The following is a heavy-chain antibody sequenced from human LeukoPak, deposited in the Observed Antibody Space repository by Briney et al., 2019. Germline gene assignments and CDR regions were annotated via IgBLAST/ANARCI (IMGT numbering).Heavy chain of an antibody. CDR2: IRSEANSYAT. CDR1: EFNFGVFT. V-gene: IGHV3-73*01. J-gene: IGHJ6*03. CDR3: TRGYSGSPGATAGYMDV. Sequence: GGSLRLSCAASEFNFGVFTMHWVRQASGKGLEWVGRIRSEANSYATTYAASVKGRFTFSRDDSRNTAYLQMNSLKTDDTAVYYCTRGYSGSPGATAGYMDVWGKGTTVTVSS. D-gene: IGHD6-13*01.